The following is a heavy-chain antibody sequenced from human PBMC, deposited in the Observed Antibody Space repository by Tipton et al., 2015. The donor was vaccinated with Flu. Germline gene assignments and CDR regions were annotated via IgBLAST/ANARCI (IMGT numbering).Heavy chain of an antibody. Sequence: SLRLSCATSGITLSTFAMSWVRQAPGKGLEWVGFIRSQAFRGTTEYAASVKGRFTISRDDSKSIAYLQMNSLKAEDTALYYCTGAYHSGWYWWGQGTLVTVSS. CDR1: GITLSTFA. CDR3: TGAYHSGWYW. J-gene: IGHJ4*02. CDR2: IRSQAFRGTT. V-gene: IGHV3-49*04. D-gene: IGHD6-19*01.